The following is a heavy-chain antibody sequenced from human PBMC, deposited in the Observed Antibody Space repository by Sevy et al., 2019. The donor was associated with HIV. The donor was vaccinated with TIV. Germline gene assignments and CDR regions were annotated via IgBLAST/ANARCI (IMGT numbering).Heavy chain of an antibody. J-gene: IGHJ3*01. CDR2: IYLGDSDT. D-gene: IGHD3-10*02. CDR1: GYNFHTHW. V-gene: IGHV5-51*01. CDR3: ARGGGPAIVRGGFDV. Sequence: GESLKISCKGSGYNFHTHWIGWVRQMPGKGLEWMGIIYLGDSDTRYSPSFQGQVTISADKSINTAYLHWSGLKASDTAVYYVARGGGPAIVRGGFDVWGQGTMVTVSS.